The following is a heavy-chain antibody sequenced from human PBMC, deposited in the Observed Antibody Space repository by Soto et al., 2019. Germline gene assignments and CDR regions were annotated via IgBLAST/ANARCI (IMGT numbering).Heavy chain of an antibody. Sequence: QITLKESGPTLVKPTQTLTLTCTFSGFSLSTSGVGVGWIRQPPGKALEWLALIYWDDDKRYSPSLKSRLTITKDTSKNQVVLTMTNMDPVDTATYYCAHSAPLITIGEEWFDPWGQGTLVTVSS. CDR2: IYWDDDK. CDR3: AHSAPLITIGEEWFDP. J-gene: IGHJ5*02. CDR1: GFSLSTSGVG. V-gene: IGHV2-5*02. D-gene: IGHD1-20*01.